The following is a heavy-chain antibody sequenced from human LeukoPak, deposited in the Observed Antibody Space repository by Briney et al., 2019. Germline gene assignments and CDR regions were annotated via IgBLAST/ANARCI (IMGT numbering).Heavy chain of an antibody. V-gene: IGHV3-23*01. J-gene: IGHJ5*02. D-gene: IGHD4-17*01. CDR3: AKQSTVTTLDWFDP. Sequence: GGSLRLSCAASGFTFNNYAMSWVRQAPGKGLEWVSAINGSDAGTFYADSVKGRFTISRDNSKNTLYLQMNSLRAEDTALYYCAKQSTVTTLDWFDPWGQGTLVTVSS. CDR1: GFTFNNYA. CDR2: INGSDAGT.